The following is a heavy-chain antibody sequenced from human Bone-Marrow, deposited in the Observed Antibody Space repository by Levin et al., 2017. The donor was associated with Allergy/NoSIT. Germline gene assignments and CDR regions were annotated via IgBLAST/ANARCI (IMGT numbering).Heavy chain of an antibody. Sequence: GSLRLSCNVSGDSISTSRYYWGWVRQPPGKGLEWVGSTSYTGSTYYNPSLKSRVTISVDTSKNQFSLNLGSATAADTAVYYCARPSTAGATRGAFNIWGQGTMVTVS. D-gene: IGHD1-26*01. CDR1: GDSISTSRYY. CDR2: TSYTGST. CDR3: ARPSTAGATRGAFNI. J-gene: IGHJ3*02. V-gene: IGHV4-39*01.